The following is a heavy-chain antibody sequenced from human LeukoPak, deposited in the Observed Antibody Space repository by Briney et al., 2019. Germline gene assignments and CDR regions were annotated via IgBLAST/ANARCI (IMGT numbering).Heavy chain of an antibody. Sequence: SETLSLTCTVSGGSISNSNSFWAWIRQPPGKGLEWIGTIYYSGITHYSPSLKSRVTISVDTSKNQFSLKLSSVTAADTAVYYCARVRYYFDYWGQGTLVTVSS. CDR2: IYYSGIT. J-gene: IGHJ4*02. CDR1: GGSISNSNSF. CDR3: ARVRYYFDY. V-gene: IGHV4-39*07.